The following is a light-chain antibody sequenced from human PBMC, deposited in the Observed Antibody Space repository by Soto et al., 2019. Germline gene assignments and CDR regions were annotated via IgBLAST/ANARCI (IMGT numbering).Light chain of an antibody. V-gene: IGKV1-5*03. CDR3: QHYKICTRYS. CDR2: QAS. Sequence: DIQMTQSPSTLSASVGDRVTITCRASENINKWLAWYQQRPGTVPKLLIYQASNLESGVPARFSGSGSGTDFTLTISSLQPEDFATYDCQHYKICTRYSVGQGTKVEIK. J-gene: IGKJ2*03. CDR1: ENINKW.